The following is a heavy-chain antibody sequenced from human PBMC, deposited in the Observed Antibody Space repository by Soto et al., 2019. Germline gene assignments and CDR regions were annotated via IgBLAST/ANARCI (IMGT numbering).Heavy chain of an antibody. D-gene: IGHD3-10*01. CDR1: GGSISSGGYY. J-gene: IGHJ4*02. CDR2: IYYSGST. V-gene: IGHV4-31*03. Sequence: SETLSLTCTVSGGSISSGGYYWSWIRQHPGKGLEWIGYIYYSGSTYYNPSLKSRVTISVDTSKNQFSLKLSSVTAADTAVYYCASILWFGESQPYYFDYWGQGTLVTVSS. CDR3: ASILWFGESQPYYFDY.